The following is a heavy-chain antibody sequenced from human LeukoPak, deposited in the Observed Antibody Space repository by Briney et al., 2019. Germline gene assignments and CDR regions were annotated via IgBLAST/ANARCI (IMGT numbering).Heavy chain of an antibody. J-gene: IGHJ4*02. CDR1: GYTFTDYD. CDR3: ARERLGDENRAYQPHSDY. V-gene: IGHV1-2*02. Sequence: ASVKVSCKASGYTFTDYDMHWVRQAPGQGLEWVGWINPNSGDTKYAQKFQGRVTMTGDTSISTAYMELSRLRSDDTAVYYCARERLGDENRAYQPHSDYWGQGTLATVSS. D-gene: IGHD2-2*01. CDR2: INPNSGDT.